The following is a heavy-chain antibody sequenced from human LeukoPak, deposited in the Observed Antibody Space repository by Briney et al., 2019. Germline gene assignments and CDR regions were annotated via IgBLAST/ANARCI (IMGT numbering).Heavy chain of an antibody. V-gene: IGHV4-61*02. D-gene: IGHD7-27*01. J-gene: IGHJ3*02. CDR3: ARDPWAHDAFDI. Sequence: SQTLSLTCTVSGGSISSGSYYWSWIRQPAGKGLEWIGRIYTSGSTNYNPSLKSRVTISVDTSKNQFSLKLSSVTAADTAVYYCARDPWAHDAFDIWGQGTMVTVSS. CDR2: IYTSGST. CDR1: GGSISSGSYY.